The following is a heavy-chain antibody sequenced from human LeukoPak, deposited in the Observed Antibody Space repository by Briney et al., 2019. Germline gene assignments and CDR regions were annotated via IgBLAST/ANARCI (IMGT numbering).Heavy chain of an antibody. J-gene: IGHJ4*02. D-gene: IGHD3-22*01. CDR2: INPSSGDT. CDR3: ARVGLGVSSGY. Sequence: ASVKVSCKASGYTFTSYDTNWVRQATGQGLEWMGRINPSSGDTNHAQKFQDRVTLTRDTSISTVYMELTGLRSNDTAVYYCARVGLGVSSGYWGQGTLVTVSS. V-gene: IGHV1-2*06. CDR1: GYTFTSYD.